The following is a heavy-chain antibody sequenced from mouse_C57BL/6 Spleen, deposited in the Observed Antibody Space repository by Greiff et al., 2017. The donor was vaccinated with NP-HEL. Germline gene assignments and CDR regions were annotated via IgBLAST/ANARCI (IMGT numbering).Heavy chain of an antibody. V-gene: IGHV1-26*01. CDR1: GYTFTDYY. Sequence: EVQLQQSGPELVKPGASVKISCKASGYTFTDYYMNWVKQSHGKSLEWIGDINPNNGGTSYNQKFKGKATLTVDKSSSTAYMELHNLTSEDSAVYYCARSVAQVPYYFDYWGQGTTLTVSS. CDR2: INPNNGGT. J-gene: IGHJ2*01. CDR3: ARSVAQVPYYFDY. D-gene: IGHD1-3*01.